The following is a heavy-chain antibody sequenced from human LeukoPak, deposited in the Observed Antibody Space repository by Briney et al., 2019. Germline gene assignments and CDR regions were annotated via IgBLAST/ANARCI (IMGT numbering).Heavy chain of an antibody. CDR3: ARDLSPVVRASPMGY. V-gene: IGHV3-30*03. Sequence: GGSLRLSCAASGFTFYYYHMHWLRQAPGKGLEWVALITYDGYYKYYSDSVKGRFTISSDTSKNKLSLQMNSLRAEDTAVYYCARDLSPVVRASPMGYWGQGTLVTVSS. J-gene: IGHJ4*02. CDR2: ITYDGYYK. D-gene: IGHD3-10*01. CDR1: GFTFYYYH.